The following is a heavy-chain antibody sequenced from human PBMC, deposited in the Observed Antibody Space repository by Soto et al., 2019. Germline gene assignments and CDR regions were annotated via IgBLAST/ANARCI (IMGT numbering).Heavy chain of an antibody. J-gene: IGHJ5*02. V-gene: IGHV3-30-3*01. Sequence: QVQLVESGGGVVQPGRSLRLSCAASGFTFSSYAMHWVRQAPGKGLEWVAVISYDGSNKYYADSVKGRFTISRDKSKNTRYLQMKSLRAEDTAVYYCARASLDYGDYPYNWFDPWGQETLVTVSS. CDR2: ISYDGSNK. CDR1: GFTFSSYA. CDR3: ARASLDYGDYPYNWFDP. D-gene: IGHD4-17*01.